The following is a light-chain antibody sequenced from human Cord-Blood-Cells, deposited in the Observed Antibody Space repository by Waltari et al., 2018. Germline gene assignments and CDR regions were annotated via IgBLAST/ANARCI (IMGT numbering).Light chain of an antibody. Sequence: QSALTQPASVSGSPGQSITISCTGTSSDVGGYNYVSWYQQHPGKAPKLMIYDVSKRPSAVSNRFSGSKSGNTASLTISGLQAEDEADYYCSSYTSSSTRVFGGGTKLTVL. CDR2: DVS. CDR3: SSYTSSSTRV. J-gene: IGLJ3*02. CDR1: SSDVGGYNY. V-gene: IGLV2-14*01.